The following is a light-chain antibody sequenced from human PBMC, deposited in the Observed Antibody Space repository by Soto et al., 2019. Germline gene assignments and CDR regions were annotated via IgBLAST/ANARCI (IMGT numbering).Light chain of an antibody. J-gene: IGKJ1*01. CDR2: KAS. V-gene: IGKV1-5*03. CDR3: QQYNSYPCT. Sequence: DIQMTQSPSTLSASVGDRVTITCRASQSISSWLAWYQQKPGKAPKLLIYKASSLESGGPSRFSGSGSGTEFPLPISSLQPDDCATDYCQQYNSYPCTFGQGTKVEIK. CDR1: QSISSW.